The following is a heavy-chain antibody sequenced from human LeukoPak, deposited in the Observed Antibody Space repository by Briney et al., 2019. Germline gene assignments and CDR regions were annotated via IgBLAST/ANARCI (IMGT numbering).Heavy chain of an antibody. J-gene: IGHJ5*02. V-gene: IGHV3-7*01. D-gene: IGHD3-10*01. CDR2: IKQDGSEK. CDR1: GFTFSSYW. Sequence: PGGSLRLSCAASGFTFSSYWMSWVRQAPGKGLEWVASIKQDGSEKYYVDSVKGRFTISRDNAKNSLYLQMNSLRAEDTALYYCARDRTDGSGRIFDPWGQGTLVTVSS. CDR3: ARDRTDGSGRIFDP.